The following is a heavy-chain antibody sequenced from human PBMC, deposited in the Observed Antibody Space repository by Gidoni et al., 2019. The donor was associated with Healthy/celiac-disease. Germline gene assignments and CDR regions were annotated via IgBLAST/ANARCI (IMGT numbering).Heavy chain of an antibody. D-gene: IGHD1-26*01. CDR1: GYTFTRYG. CDR2: ISAYNGNT. CDR3: ARDQRVVLGSSPPFDY. J-gene: IGHJ4*02. V-gene: IGHV1-18*01. Sequence: QVQLVQSGAEVKKPGASVKVACKASGYTFTRYGITWVRQAPGQGLEWMGWISAYNGNTNYAQKRQGRVTMTTDTSTSTAYLELRSLRSDETAVYYCARDQRVVLGSSPPFDYWGQGTLVTVSS.